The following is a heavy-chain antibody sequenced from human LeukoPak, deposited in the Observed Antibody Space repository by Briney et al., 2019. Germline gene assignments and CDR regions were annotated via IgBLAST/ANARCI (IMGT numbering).Heavy chain of an antibody. J-gene: IGHJ4*02. Sequence: LETLSLTCAVSGDSISSSSYYWGWVRQPPGKGLEWLATIFYNGNIHSANTYYNPSLESRLTISVDPSKNQFSLKLTSVTAPDTAVFYCARQGGYGMDYWGQGTLVTVSS. V-gene: IGHV4-39*01. D-gene: IGHD5-12*01. CDR1: GDSISSSSYY. CDR3: ARQGGYGMDY. CDR2: IFYNGNIHSANT.